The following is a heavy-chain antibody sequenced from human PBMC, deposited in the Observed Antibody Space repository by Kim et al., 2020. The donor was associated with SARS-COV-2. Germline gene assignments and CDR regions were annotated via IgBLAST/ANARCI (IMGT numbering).Heavy chain of an antibody. V-gene: IGHV1-18*01. J-gene: IGHJ6*02. CDR3: ARDRYSYGYGYYYGMDV. CDR1: GYTFTSYG. CDR2: ISAYNGNT. Sequence: ASVKVSCKASGYTFTSYGISWVRQAPGQGLEWMGWISAYNGNTNYAQKLQGRVTMTTDTSTSTAYMELRSLRSDDTAVYYCARDRYSYGYGYYYGMDVWGQGTTVTVSS. D-gene: IGHD5-18*01.